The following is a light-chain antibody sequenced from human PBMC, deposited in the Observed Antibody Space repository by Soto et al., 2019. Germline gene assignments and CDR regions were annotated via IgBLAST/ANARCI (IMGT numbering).Light chain of an antibody. CDR1: QSVSSNF. CDR2: GAS. J-gene: IGKJ2*01. CDR3: QQYGSSPPMYT. V-gene: IGKV3-20*01. Sequence: EIVLTQSPGTLSLSPGERATLSCRASQSVSSNFLAWYQQKPGQAPRLLIYGASRRATGIPDRFGGSGSGTDFPLTISRLEPEDFAVYYCQQYGSSPPMYTFGQGTKLEIK.